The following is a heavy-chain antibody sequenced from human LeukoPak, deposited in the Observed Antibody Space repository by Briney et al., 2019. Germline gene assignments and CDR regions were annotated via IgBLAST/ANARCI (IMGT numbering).Heavy chain of an antibody. CDR2: IMPMFGKA. CDR1: GGTFSSYD. V-gene: IGHV1-69*06. Sequence: ASVKVSCKASGGTFSSYDISWVRQAPGQGLEWMGGIMPMFGKANYAQKFQGRVTTTADKATSTAYMELSSLRSEDTAVYYCAGGRTDIVVVPATLRNYSFDSWGQGTLVTVSP. CDR3: AGGRTDIVVVPATLRNYSFDS. D-gene: IGHD2-2*01. J-gene: IGHJ4*02.